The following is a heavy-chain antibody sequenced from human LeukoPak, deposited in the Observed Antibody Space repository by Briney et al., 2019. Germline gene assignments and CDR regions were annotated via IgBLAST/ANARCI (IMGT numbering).Heavy chain of an antibody. CDR1: GFTVSDYY. Sequence: GGSLRLSWAASGFTVSDYYMSWIRQAPGEGLEWVSYISSSGSIIYYGDSVKGRFTISRENDKNSLYLQMNSLRAEDTAMYYCARDYPTLDVWGQGPTVTVSS. D-gene: IGHD3-16*02. CDR2: ISSSGSII. V-gene: IGHV3-11*01. CDR3: ARDYPTLDV. J-gene: IGHJ6*02.